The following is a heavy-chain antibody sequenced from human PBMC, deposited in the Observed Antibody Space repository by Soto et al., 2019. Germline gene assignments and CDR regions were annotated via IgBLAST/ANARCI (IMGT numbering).Heavy chain of an antibody. D-gene: IGHD4-17*01. CDR2: IIPIFGTA. J-gene: IGHJ6*02. Sequence: GASVKVSCKASGGTFSSYAISWVRQAPGQGLEWMGGIIPIFGTANYAQKFQGRVTITADQSTSTAYIELRSLRSDDTAVYYCARRRNPDYGGNSGYGTPYYYYGMDVWGQGTTVTVSS. CDR3: ARRRNPDYGGNSGYGTPYYYYGMDV. V-gene: IGHV1-69*13. CDR1: GGTFSSYA.